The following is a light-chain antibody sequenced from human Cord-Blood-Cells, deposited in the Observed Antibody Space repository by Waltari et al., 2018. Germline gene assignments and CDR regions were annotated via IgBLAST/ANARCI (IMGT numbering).Light chain of an antibody. CDR1: QSVSSSY. V-gene: IGKV3-20*01. Sequence: IVLTQSPGTLSLSPGERATLSCRPSQSVSSSYLAWYQQKPGQAPMLLIYGASSRATGIPDRFSGSGSGTDFTLTISRLEPEDFAVYYCQQYGSSPRTFGQGTKVEIK. J-gene: IGKJ1*01. CDR2: GAS. CDR3: QQYGSSPRT.